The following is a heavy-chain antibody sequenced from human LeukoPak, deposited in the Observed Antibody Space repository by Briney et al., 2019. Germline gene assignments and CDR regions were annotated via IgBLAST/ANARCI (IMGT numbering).Heavy chain of an antibody. CDR3: GDLGSAGTDH. J-gene: IGHJ4*02. CDR2: IRQKDNGYTT. V-gene: IGHV3-72*01. Sequence: GGSLRLSCAAPGFTFSPHYMDWVRQSTGQGLGWVGLIRQKDNGYTTIGAASVTGRFTISRDDSKNSVYLQMDSLKTEDAGVYYCGDLGSAGTDHWGQGTLVTVSS. CDR1: GFTFSPHY. D-gene: IGHD3-10*01.